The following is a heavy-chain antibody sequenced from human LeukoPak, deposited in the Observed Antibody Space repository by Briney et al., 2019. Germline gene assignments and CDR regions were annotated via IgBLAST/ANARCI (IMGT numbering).Heavy chain of an antibody. CDR3: APAGGWFDP. CDR2: INHSGNT. D-gene: IGHD2-2*01. CDR1: GGSFSGYY. Sequence: SETLSLTCAVHGGSFSGYYWSWIRQPPGKGLEWIGEINHSGNTNYNPSLKSRVTISVDTSKNQFSLKLSSVTAADTAVYYCAPAGGWFDPWGQGTLVTVSS. J-gene: IGHJ5*02. V-gene: IGHV4-34*01.